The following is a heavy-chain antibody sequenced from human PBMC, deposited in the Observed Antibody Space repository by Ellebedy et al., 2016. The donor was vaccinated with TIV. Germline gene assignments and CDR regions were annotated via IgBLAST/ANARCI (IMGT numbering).Heavy chain of an antibody. CDR1: GFTFSPYW. CDR3: ARAPDCGGGSCYGYHYHGMDV. J-gene: IGHJ6*02. D-gene: IGHD2-15*01. Sequence: GGSLRLSXAASGFTFSPYWVHWVRQAPGKGLIWVSRINPDGRITTYADSVKGRFTISRDNAKNTVYLQMNSLRAEDTAVYYCARAPDCGGGSCYGYHYHGMDVWGQGTTVTVFS. CDR2: INPDGRIT. V-gene: IGHV3-74*01.